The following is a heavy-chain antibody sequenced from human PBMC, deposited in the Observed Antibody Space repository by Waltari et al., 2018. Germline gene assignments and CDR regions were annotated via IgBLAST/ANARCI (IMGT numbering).Heavy chain of an antibody. V-gene: IGHV3-43*01. Sequence: EVHLVESGGAVVQPGGSLRLSCEASGFIFDDFTIHLVRQPPGKGLGWVSLISWDGDLTYYGDSVKGRFTIPRANSKDALYLQMNSLRSEDTALYYCVKDIGGSDSWGQGTPVTVSS. J-gene: IGHJ4*02. CDR3: VKDIGGSDS. CDR2: ISWDGDLT. CDR1: GFIFDDFT.